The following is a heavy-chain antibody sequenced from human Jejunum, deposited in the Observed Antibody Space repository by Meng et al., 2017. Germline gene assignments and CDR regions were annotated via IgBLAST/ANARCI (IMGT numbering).Heavy chain of an antibody. D-gene: IGHD3-9*01. Sequence: GESLKIPCAASGFTFSSYWMHWVRQAPGKGLEWVSYITSDGSSTRYADSVKGRFTISRDNAKNTMYLQMNSLRDDDTAVYYCARDDNLPGFNFDYWGQGALVTVSS. J-gene: IGHJ4*02. V-gene: IGHV3-74*01. CDR2: ITSDGSST. CDR3: ARDDNLPGFNFDY. CDR1: GFTFSSYW.